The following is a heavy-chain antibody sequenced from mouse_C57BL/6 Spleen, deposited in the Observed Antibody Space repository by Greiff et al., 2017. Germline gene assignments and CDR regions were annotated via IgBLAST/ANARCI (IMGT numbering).Heavy chain of an antibody. D-gene: IGHD4-1*01. CDR2: IDPETGGT. CDR1: GYTFTDYE. V-gene: IGHV1-15*01. J-gene: IGHJ4*01. Sequence: VQLQQSGAELVRPGASVTLSCKASGYTFTDYEMHWVKQTPVHGLEWIGAIDPETGGTAYNQKFKGKAILTADKSSSTAYMELRSLTSEDSAVYYCTRYWDNAMDYWGQGTSVTVSS. CDR3: TRYWDNAMDY.